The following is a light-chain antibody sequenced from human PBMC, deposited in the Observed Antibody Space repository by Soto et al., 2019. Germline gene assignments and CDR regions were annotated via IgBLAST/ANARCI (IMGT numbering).Light chain of an antibody. CDR3: AAWDDSLNGWV. V-gene: IGLV1-40*01. J-gene: IGLJ3*02. Sequence: QSVLTQPPSVSGAPGQRVTISCTGNRSNIGAGYVVHWYQQLPGTAPKLLIYSNNQRPSGVPDRFSGSKSGTSASLAISGLQAEDEADYYCAAWDDSLNGWVFGGGTKVTVL. CDR2: SNN. CDR1: RSNIGAGYV.